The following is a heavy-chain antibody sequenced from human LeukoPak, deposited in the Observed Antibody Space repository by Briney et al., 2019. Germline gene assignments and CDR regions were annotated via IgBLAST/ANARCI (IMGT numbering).Heavy chain of an antibody. J-gene: IGHJ4*02. V-gene: IGHV4-30-2*01. CDR1: AGSISSVGYS. CDR2: IYHSGST. D-gene: IGHD3-22*01. CDR3: ARVDSSGYHFDY. Sequence: SQTLSPTCALSAGSISSVGYSCSWIRQPPGKGLEWIGYIYHSGSTYYNPSLKSRVTISVDRSKNQFSLKLSSVTAADTAVYYCARVDSSGYHFDYWGQGTLVTVSS.